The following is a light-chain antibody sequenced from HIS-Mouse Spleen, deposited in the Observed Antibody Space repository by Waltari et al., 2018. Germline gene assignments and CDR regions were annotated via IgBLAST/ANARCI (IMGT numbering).Light chain of an antibody. J-gene: IGLJ1*01. Sequence: QSALTQPASVSGSPGQSITISCPGTSRHVRVYNYLSWYQQHPGKAPKLMIYEVSNRPSGVSNRFSGSKSGNTASLTISGLQAEDEADYYCSSYTSSSTLYVFGTGTKVTVL. CDR3: SSYTSSSTLYV. V-gene: IGLV2-14*01. CDR2: EVS. CDR1: SRHVRVYNY.